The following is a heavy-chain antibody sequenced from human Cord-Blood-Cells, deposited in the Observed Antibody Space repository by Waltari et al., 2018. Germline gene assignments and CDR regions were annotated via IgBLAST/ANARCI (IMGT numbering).Heavy chain of an antibody. CDR3: ARVGLTGENYFDY. CDR1: GSTFSSYA. D-gene: IGHD7-27*01. Sequence: QVQLVQSGAEVKKPGSSVKFSCKASGSTFSSYAISWVRQAHGQGLEWMGGIIPIFGTANYAQKFQGRVTITADKSTSTAYMELSSLRSEDTAVYYCARVGLTGENYFDYWGQGTLVTVSS. J-gene: IGHJ4*02. CDR2: IIPIFGTA. V-gene: IGHV1-69*06.